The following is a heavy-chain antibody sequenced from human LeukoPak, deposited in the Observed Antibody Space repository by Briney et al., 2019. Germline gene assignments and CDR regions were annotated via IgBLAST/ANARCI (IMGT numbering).Heavy chain of an antibody. CDR2: ISYDGSNK. V-gene: IGHV3-30*04. CDR3: ARGGYGEFGFYFDY. J-gene: IGHJ4*02. CDR1: GFTFSSYA. D-gene: IGHD6-25*01. Sequence: GGSLRLSCAASGFTFSSYAMHWVRQAPGKGLEWVAVISYDGSNKYYADSVKGRFTISRDNSKNTLYLQMNSLRAEDTAVYYCARGGYGEFGFYFDYWGQGTLVTVSS.